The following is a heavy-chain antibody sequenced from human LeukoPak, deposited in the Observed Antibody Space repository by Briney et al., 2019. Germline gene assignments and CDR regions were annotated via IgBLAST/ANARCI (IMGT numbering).Heavy chain of an antibody. J-gene: IGHJ4*02. V-gene: IGHV4-34*01. Sequence: PSETLSLTCAVYGGSFSGYYWSWIRQPPGKGLEWIGEINHSGSTNYNPSPKSRVTISVDTSKNQFSLKLSSVTAADTAVYYCRRGCTNGVCPFDYWGQGTLVTVSS. CDR3: RRGCTNGVCPFDY. CDR2: INHSGST. CDR1: GGSFSGYY. D-gene: IGHD2-8*01.